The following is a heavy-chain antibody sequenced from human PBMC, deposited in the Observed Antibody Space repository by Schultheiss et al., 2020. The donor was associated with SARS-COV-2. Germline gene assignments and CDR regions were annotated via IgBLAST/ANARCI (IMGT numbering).Heavy chain of an antibody. CDR1: GYSISSGYY. CDR3: ARGGSHIDY. CDR2: INHSGST. V-gene: IGHV4-34*01. J-gene: IGHJ4*02. D-gene: IGHD1-26*01. Sequence: SETLSLTCDVSGYSISSGYYWSWIRQPPGKGLEWIGEINHSGSTNYNPSLKSRVTMSIHTSKYQFSLKLNSVTAADTAVYYCARGGSHIDYWCQGTLVTVSS.